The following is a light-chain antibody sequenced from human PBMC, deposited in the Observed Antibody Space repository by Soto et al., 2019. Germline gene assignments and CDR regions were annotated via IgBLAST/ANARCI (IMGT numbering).Light chain of an antibody. CDR2: AAS. V-gene: IGKV3-20*01. CDR3: HQYGDAPWT. Sequence: EIVLTQSPGTLSLSPGERATLSCRASQIVSGSLLAWYQQKPGQSPRLLIYAASTRATGVPDRFSGSGSGSDFTLTISRLEPEVFAFYHCHQYGDAPWTFGQGTMVDIK. CDR1: QIVSGSL. J-gene: IGKJ1*01.